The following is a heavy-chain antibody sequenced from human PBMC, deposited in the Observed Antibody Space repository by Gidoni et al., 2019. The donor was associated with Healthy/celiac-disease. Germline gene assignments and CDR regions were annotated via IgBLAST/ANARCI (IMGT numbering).Heavy chain of an antibody. Sequence: QLQLQESGPGLVKPSETLSLTCTVSGGSISSSSYYWGWIRQPPGKGLEWIGSIYYSGSTYYNPSLKSRVTISVDTSKNQFSLKLSSVTAADTAVYYCARTGGGTLREFDYWGQGTLVTVSS. D-gene: IGHD2-15*01. J-gene: IGHJ4*02. CDR1: GGSISSSSYY. CDR2: IYYSGST. CDR3: ARTGGGTLREFDY. V-gene: IGHV4-39*01.